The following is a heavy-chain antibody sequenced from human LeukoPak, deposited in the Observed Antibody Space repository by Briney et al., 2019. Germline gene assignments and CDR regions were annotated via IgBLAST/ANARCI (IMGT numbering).Heavy chain of an antibody. Sequence: GGSLRLSCAASGFTFSSYWMSWVRQAPGKGLEWVANIKQDGSEKYYVDSVKGRFTISRDNAKNSLYLQMNSLRAEDTAVYYCARKITTFGVVRGRWFDPWGQGTLVTVSP. CDR2: IKQDGSEK. J-gene: IGHJ5*02. CDR1: GFTFSSYW. D-gene: IGHD3-3*01. V-gene: IGHV3-7*01. CDR3: ARKITTFGVVRGRWFDP.